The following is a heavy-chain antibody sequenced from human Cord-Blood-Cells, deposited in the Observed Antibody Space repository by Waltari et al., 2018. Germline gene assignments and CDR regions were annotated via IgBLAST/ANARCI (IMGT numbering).Heavy chain of an antibody. Sequence: QLQLHEPVPGLVKPSETLSPTCTVSGGSISSSSYYRGWIRQPPGKGLGWIGCIYYSGSTNDNPSLKGRLTISVDTTKNRFSLRLSYGTAADTAVYYCASPGADYYDSSGYLHYCDYWGQRTLVTVCS. CDR1: GGSISSSSYY. V-gene: IGHV4-39*01. CDR2: IYYSGST. J-gene: IGHJ4*02. CDR3: ASPGADYYDSSGYLHYCDY. D-gene: IGHD3-22*01.